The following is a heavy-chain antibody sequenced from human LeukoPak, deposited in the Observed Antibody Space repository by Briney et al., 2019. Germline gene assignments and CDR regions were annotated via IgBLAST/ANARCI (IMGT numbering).Heavy chain of an antibody. CDR2: ISNNGGYT. J-gene: IGHJ4*02. CDR3: AKDVGKWESLHFFDY. CDR1: GFTFSSSA. D-gene: IGHD1-26*01. Sequence: GGSLRLSCAASGFTFSSSAMSWVRQAPGKGLEWVSAISNNGGYTYYADSVTGRFTISRDNSRNTLYLQMNSLRGDDTAVYYCAKDVGKWESLHFFDYWGQGTLVTVSS. V-gene: IGHV3-23*01.